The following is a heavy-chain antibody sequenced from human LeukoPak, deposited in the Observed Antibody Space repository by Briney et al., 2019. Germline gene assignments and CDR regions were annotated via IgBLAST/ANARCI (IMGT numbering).Heavy chain of an antibody. Sequence: PGGSLRLSCAASGFTFSSYGMHWVRQAPGKGLEWVAFIRYDGSNKYYADSVKGRFTISRDNSKNTLYLQMNSLRAEDTAVYYCAKDDNYYGSGSLRKQDDYWGQGTLVTVSS. CDR1: GFTFSSYG. J-gene: IGHJ4*02. CDR2: IRYDGSNK. CDR3: AKDDNYYGSGSLRKQDDY. D-gene: IGHD3-10*01. V-gene: IGHV3-30*02.